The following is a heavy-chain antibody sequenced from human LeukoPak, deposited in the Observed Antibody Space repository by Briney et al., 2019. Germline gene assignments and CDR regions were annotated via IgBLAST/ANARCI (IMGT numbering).Heavy chain of an antibody. J-gene: IGHJ3*02. CDR3: TRENRHSSGWYGAFGI. CDR1: GFSFSNAW. D-gene: IGHD6-19*01. V-gene: IGHV3-15*01. CDR2: IKSKTDGGTA. Sequence: GGSLRLSCAASGFSFSNAWMDWVCQAPGKGLEWVGRIKSKTDGGTADYAALVKGRFTISRDDSTNMLYLQMDSLKTEDTAVYYCTRENRHSSGWYGAFGIWGQGTLVTVSS.